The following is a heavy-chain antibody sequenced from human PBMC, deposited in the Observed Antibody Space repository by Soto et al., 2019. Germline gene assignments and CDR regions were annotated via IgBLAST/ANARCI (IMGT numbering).Heavy chain of an antibody. CDR2: VNPSGGHT. CDR1: GDTFTDYY. Sequence: QVQLVQSGAEVKKPGASVKVSCKASGDTFTDYYIHWVRQAPGQGLEWMGTVNPSGGHTTYAQHVLGRITMNRETSTNTLYMELTSLTYEDTAVYYCARGGHVVVVTAALDYWGQGTLVTVSS. D-gene: IGHD2-21*02. V-gene: IGHV1-46*01. CDR3: ARGGHVVVVTAALDY. J-gene: IGHJ4*02.